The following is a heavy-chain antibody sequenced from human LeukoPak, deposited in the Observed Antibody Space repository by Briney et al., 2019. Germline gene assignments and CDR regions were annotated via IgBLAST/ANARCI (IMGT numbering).Heavy chain of an antibody. D-gene: IGHD2-15*01. Sequence: GGSLRLSCEASGFTFSSYWMSWVRQAPGKGLEWVANIKQDGSDKYYVDSLKGRFTVSRDNAKNSLYLQINSLKVGDTAVYFCARVGAATFYWYYMDVWGKGTTVTVSS. CDR1: GFTFSSYW. CDR3: ARVGAATFYWYYMDV. V-gene: IGHV3-7*01. J-gene: IGHJ6*03. CDR2: IKQDGSDK.